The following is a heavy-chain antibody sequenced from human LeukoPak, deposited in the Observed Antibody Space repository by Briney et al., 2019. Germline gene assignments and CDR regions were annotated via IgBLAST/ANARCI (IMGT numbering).Heavy chain of an antibody. J-gene: IGHJ4*02. V-gene: IGHV3-43D*04. CDR2: ISWDGGST. CDR1: GFTFGDYA. Sequence: GGSLRLSCAASGFTFGDYAMHWVRQAPGKGLEWVSLISWDGGSTNYAEYVKGRFTISRDNSKNSLYLQMNSLRAEDTALYYCAKREGYYFDHWGQGTLVTVSS. CDR3: AKREGYYFDH.